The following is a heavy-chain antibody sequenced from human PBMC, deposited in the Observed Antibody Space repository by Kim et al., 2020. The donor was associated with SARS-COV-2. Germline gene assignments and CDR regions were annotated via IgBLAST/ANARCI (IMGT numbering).Heavy chain of an antibody. D-gene: IGHD6-13*01. CDR3: AKTRAAAAL. Sequence: SNKDYADSVKGRFTISRDNSKNTLYLQMNSLRAEDTAVYYCAKTRAAAALWGQGTLVTVSS. V-gene: IGHV3-30*02. J-gene: IGHJ4*02. CDR2: SNK.